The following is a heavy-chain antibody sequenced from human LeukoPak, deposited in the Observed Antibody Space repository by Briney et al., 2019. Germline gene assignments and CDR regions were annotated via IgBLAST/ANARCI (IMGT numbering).Heavy chain of an antibody. D-gene: IGHD2-8*02. V-gene: IGHV3-23*01. CDR1: GFTFSSYA. CDR3: ATYRQVLLPFES. CDR2: TSGSGGST. Sequence: GGSLRLSCAASGFTFSSYAISWVRQAPGKGLKGVSATSGSGGSTYYADSVRGRFTISRDNSKSTLSLQMNSLRAEDTAIYYCATYRQVLLPFESWGQGTLVTVSS. J-gene: IGHJ4*02.